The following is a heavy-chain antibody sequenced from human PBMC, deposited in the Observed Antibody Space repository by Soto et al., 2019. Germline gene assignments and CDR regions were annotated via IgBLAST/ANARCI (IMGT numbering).Heavy chain of an antibody. CDR3: ARGTGGSRRFDP. Sequence: EVQLVETGGGLIQPGGSLRLSCEVSGFIVSNNYITWIRRAPGKGLEWVSIIYSGGATYYADSVKGRFTISRDNSKNTVYLQMNNLRAEDTAVYYCARGTGGSRRFDPWGQGTLVTVSS. CDR1: GFIVSNNY. V-gene: IGHV3-53*02. J-gene: IGHJ5*02. CDR2: IYSGGAT. D-gene: IGHD3-16*01.